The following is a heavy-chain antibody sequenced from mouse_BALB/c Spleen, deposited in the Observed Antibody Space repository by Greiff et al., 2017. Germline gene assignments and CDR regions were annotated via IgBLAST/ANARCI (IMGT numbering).Heavy chain of an antibody. D-gene: IGHD1-2*01. Sequence: EVQVVESGGGLVQPGGSLRLSCATSGFTFTDYYMSWVRQPPGKALEWLGFIRNKANGYTTEYSASVKGRFTISRDNSQSILYLQMNTLRAEDSATYYCARDLYGPWFAYWGQGTLVTVSA. CDR1: GFTFTDYY. J-gene: IGHJ3*01. CDR3: ARDLYGPWFAY. V-gene: IGHV7-3*02. CDR2: IRNKANGYTT.